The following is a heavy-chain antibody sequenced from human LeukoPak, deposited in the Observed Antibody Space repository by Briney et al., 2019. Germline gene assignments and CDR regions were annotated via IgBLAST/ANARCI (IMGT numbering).Heavy chain of an antibody. CDR1: GYTFTGYY. Sequence: ASVKVSCKASGYTFTGYYMHWVRQAPGQGLEWMGWINPNSGGTNYAQKFQGRVTMTRDTSISTAYMELSSLRSEDTAVYYCARAKVAAAAPLDYWGQGTLVTVSS. V-gene: IGHV1-2*02. CDR3: ARAKVAAAAPLDY. CDR2: INPNSGGT. D-gene: IGHD6-13*01. J-gene: IGHJ4*02.